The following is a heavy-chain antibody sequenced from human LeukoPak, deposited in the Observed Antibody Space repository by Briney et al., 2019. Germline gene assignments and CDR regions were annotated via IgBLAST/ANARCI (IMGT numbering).Heavy chain of an antibody. CDR2: ISGSGGST. Sequence: GGSLRLSCAASGFTFSSFAMSWARQAPGKGLEWVSAISGSGGSTYYADSVKGRFTISRDNSKNTLYLQMNSLRAEDTAVYYCAKSYYDSSGYYQLRIVDYWGQGTLVTVSS. CDR3: AKSYYDSSGYYQLRIVDY. J-gene: IGHJ4*02. V-gene: IGHV3-23*01. CDR1: GFTFSSFA. D-gene: IGHD3-22*01.